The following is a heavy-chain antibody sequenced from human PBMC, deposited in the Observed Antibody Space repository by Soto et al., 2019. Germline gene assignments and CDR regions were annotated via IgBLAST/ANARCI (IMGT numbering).Heavy chain of an antibody. D-gene: IGHD2-2*01. CDR2: IYYSGST. J-gene: IGHJ6*02. V-gene: IGHV4-59*01. Sequence: SETLSLTCTVSGGSISSYYWSWIRQPPGRGLEWIGYIYYSGSTNYNPSLKSRVTISVDTSKNQFSLKLSSVTAADTAVYYCARDSGTRYCSSTSCYYYYYYGMDVWGQGTTVTVSS. CDR3: ARDSGTRYCSSTSCYYYYYYGMDV. CDR1: GGSISSYY.